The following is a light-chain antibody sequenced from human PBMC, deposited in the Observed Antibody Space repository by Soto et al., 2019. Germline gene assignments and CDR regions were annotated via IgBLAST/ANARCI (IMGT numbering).Light chain of an antibody. CDR3: MQGLQILFT. V-gene: IGKV2-28*01. CDR2: LGS. Sequence: DIVMTQSPLSLSVTPGEPASISCRSSQSLLHSNGYNYVDWYVQRPGQSPQLLIYLGSTRASGVPDRFSGCGSATDFTLKISRVEAEDVGVYYCMQGLQILFTFGPGTTVDFK. J-gene: IGKJ3*01. CDR1: QSLLHSNGYNY.